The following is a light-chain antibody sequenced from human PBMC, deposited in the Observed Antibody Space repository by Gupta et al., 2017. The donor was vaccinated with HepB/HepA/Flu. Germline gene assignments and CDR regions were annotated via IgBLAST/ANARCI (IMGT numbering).Light chain of an antibody. CDR2: SNN. Sequence: SGTPGQRVTISCSGSSSNIGSNTVNWYQQLPGTAPKLLIYSNNQRPSGVPDRFSGSKSGTSASLAISGLQSEDEADYYCAAWDDSLNGWVFGGGTKLTVL. J-gene: IGLJ3*02. CDR3: AAWDDSLNGWV. CDR1: SSNIGSNT. V-gene: IGLV1-44*01.